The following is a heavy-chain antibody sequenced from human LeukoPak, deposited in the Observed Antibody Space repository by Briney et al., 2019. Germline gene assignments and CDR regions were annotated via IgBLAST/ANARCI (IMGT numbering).Heavy chain of an antibody. V-gene: IGHV4-38-2*02. CDR3: AGVLSSSWYAVHAFDI. CDR2: IYHSGST. D-gene: IGHD6-13*01. Sequence: SETLSLTCTVSGYSISSGYYWGWIRQPPGKGLEWIGSIYHSGSTYYNPSLKSRVTISVDTSKNQFSLKLSSVTAADTAVYYCAGVLSSSWYAVHAFDIWGQGTMVTVPS. J-gene: IGHJ3*02. CDR1: GYSISSGYY.